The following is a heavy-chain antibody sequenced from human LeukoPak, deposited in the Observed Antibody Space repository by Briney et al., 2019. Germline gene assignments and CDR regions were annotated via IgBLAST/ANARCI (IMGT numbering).Heavy chain of an antibody. CDR1: GFTLSNYW. CDR3: ARVLDCSSTSCSKYYYYGMDV. D-gene: IGHD2-2*01. J-gene: IGHJ6*02. Sequence: GGSLRLSCGGSGFTLSNYWVHWVRQAPGKGLVWVSRINIEGSRTDYADSVRGRFTISRDNAKNTVDLEMNSLTAEGTAVYYCARVLDCSSTSCSKYYYYGMDVWGQGTTVTVSS. V-gene: IGHV3-74*01. CDR2: INIEGSRT.